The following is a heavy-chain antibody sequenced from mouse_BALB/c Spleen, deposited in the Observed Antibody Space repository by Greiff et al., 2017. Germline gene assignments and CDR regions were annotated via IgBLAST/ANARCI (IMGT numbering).Heavy chain of an antibody. J-gene: IGHJ4*01. D-gene: IGHD4-1*01. V-gene: IGHV5-15*02. Sequence: DVKLVESGGGLVQPGGSRKLSCAASGFTFSDYGMAWVRQAPGKGPEWVAFISNLAYSIYYADTVTGRFTISRENAKNTLYLEMSSLRSEDTAMYYCARVTGTYAMDYWGQGTSVTVSS. CDR1: GFTFSDYG. CDR3: ARVTGTYAMDY. CDR2: ISNLAYSI.